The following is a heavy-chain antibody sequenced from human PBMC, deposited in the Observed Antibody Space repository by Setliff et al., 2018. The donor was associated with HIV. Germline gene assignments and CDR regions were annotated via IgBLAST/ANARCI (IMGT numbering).Heavy chain of an antibody. CDR1: GGSISSYY. J-gene: IGHJ4*02. D-gene: IGHD3-22*01. CDR3: ARDPVITMMVGPKFYFDY. Sequence: SETLSLTCTVSGGSISSYYWSWIRQPAGKGLEWIGRIFSSGSTSYNSSLKSRVTMSVDTSKNQFSLRLTSVTAADTAVYDCARDPVITMMVGPKFYFDYWGQGILVTVSS. V-gene: IGHV4-4*07. CDR2: IFSSGST.